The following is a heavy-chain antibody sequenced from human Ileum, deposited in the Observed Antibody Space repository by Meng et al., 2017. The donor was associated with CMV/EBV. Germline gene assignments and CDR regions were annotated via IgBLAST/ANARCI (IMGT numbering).Heavy chain of an antibody. V-gene: IGHV4-59*08. Sequence: QVQLQESGPGMVKPSETLSLSCSVSGAYINSYFWSWIRQPPGKGLEWIGYIYYNGKTNYNPSLSSRVTISGDTSKKQFSLKLTTVTTADMAVYYCVRGPVLTGNLNWGQGILVTVSS. J-gene: IGHJ4*02. CDR3: VRGPVLTGNLN. D-gene: IGHD3-9*01. CDR2: IYYNGKT. CDR1: GAYINSYF.